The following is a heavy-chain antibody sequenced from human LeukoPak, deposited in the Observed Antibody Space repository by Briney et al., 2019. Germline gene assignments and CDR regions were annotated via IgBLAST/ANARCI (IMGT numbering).Heavy chain of an antibody. D-gene: IGHD1-26*01. V-gene: IGHV3-21*01. Sequence: GGSLRLSCAASGFTFSNYAMNWVRQAPGKGLEWVSSISSSSSYIYYADSVKGRFTISRDNAKNSLYLQMNSLRAEDTAVYYCAREGSRATMFDYWGQGTLVTVSS. CDR2: ISSSSSYI. CDR3: AREGSRATMFDY. J-gene: IGHJ4*02. CDR1: GFTFSNYA.